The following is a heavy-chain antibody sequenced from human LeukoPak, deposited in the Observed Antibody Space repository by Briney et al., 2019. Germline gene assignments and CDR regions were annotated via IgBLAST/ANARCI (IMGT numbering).Heavy chain of an antibody. CDR1: GGSISSRSYY. D-gene: IGHD2-2*01. CDR2: IYYSGST. V-gene: IGHV4-39*07. J-gene: IGHJ4*02. CDR3: ASRYCSSTSCYDFEDY. Sequence: SETLSLTCTVSGGSISSRSYYWGWIRQPPGKGLEWIGSIYYSGSTNYNPSLKSRVTISVDTSKNQFSLKLSSVTAADTAVYYCASRYCSSTSCYDFEDYWGQGTLVTVSS.